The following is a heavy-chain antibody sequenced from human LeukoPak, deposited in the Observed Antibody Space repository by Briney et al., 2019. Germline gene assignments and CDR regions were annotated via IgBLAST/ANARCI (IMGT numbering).Heavy chain of an antibody. J-gene: IGHJ5*02. CDR1: GGSISSGGYY. CDR3: ARDTYYDSWSGYLDRIYWFDP. Sequence: PSQTLSLTCTVSGGSISSGGYYWSWIRQHPGKGLEWIGYIYYSGSTYYNPSLKSRVTISVDTSKNQFSLKLSSVTAADTAVYYCARDTYYDSWSGYLDRIYWFDPWGQGTLVTVSS. D-gene: IGHD3-3*01. CDR2: IYYSGST. V-gene: IGHV4-31*03.